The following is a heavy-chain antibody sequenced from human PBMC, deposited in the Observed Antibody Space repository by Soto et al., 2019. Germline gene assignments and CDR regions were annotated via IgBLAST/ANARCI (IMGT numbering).Heavy chain of an antibody. CDR2: VIPIFGTP. CDR3: ARSQGGSSSLDIYYYSYYGMDV. V-gene: IGHV1-69*01. Sequence: QVQLVQSGAEVKKPGSSVKVSCKAPGGTFSTYAISWVRQAPGQGLEWMGGVIPIFGTPNYAQKFQGRVTITADESTSTGYMELRSLRSEDTAVYYCARSQGGSSSLDIYYYSYYGMDVWGQGTTVTVSS. D-gene: IGHD2-15*01. J-gene: IGHJ6*02. CDR1: GGTFSTYA.